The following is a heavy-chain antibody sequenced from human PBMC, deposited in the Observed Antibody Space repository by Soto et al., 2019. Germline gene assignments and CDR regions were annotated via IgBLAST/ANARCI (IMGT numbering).Heavy chain of an antibody. CDR2: ISGSGGSA. V-gene: IGHV3-23*01. J-gene: IGHJ3*02. CDR3: AKDSSCCCGHDAFDI. Sequence: EVQLLESGGGLVQPGGSLRLSCAASGFTFSTYALSWVRQAPGKGLEWVSGISGSGGSAYYADSVKGRFTISIDNSRNTLYLQMNSLRAEDTAVYFCAKDSSCCCGHDAFDIWGQGTLVTVSS. D-gene: IGHD2-21*01. CDR1: GFTFSTYA.